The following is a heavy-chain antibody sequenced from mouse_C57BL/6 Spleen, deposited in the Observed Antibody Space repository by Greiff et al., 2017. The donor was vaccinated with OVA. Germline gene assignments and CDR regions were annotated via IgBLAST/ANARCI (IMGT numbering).Heavy chain of an antibody. V-gene: IGHV1-15*01. CDR1: GYTFTDYE. CDR3: TRITTVVKEFAY. D-gene: IGHD1-1*01. CDR2: IDPETGGT. J-gene: IGHJ3*01. Sequence: QVQLKQSGAELVRPGASVTLSCKASGYTFTDYEMHWVKQTPVHGLEWIGAIDPETGGTAYNQKFKGKAILTADKSSSTAYMELRSLTSADSAVYYCTRITTVVKEFAYWGQGTLVTVSA.